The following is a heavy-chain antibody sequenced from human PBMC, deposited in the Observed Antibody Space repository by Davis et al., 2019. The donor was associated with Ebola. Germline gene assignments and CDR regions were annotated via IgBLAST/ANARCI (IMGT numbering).Heavy chain of an antibody. CDR1: GYTFTSHA. CDR3: ARSAFLYNWFDP. Sequence: AASVKVSCKTSGYTFTSHAMNWVRQAPGQGLEWMGRINPNSGGTNYAQKFQGRVTMTRDTSISTAYMELSRLRSDDTAVYYCARSAFLYNWFDPWGQGTLVTVAS. V-gene: IGHV1-2*06. D-gene: IGHD3-3*02. J-gene: IGHJ5*02. CDR2: INPNSGGT.